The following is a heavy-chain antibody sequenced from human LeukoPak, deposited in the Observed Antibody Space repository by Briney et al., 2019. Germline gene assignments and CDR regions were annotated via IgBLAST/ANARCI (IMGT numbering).Heavy chain of an antibody. Sequence: PGGSLRLSCAASGFTFSSYGMHWVRQAPGKGLEWGAVISYDGSNKYYADSVKGRFTISRDNSKNTLYLQMNSLRAEDTAVYYCAKPPLCGGDCYNGAYFDYWGRGTLVTVSS. CDR3: AKPPLCGGDCYNGAYFDY. J-gene: IGHJ4*02. CDR1: GFTFSSYG. D-gene: IGHD2-21*02. CDR2: ISYDGSNK. V-gene: IGHV3-30*18.